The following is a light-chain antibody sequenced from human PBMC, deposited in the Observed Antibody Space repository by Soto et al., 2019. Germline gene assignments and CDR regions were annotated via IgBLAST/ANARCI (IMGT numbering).Light chain of an antibody. CDR1: QSISAW. V-gene: IGKV1-5*01. CDR3: QQYDTYLRT. J-gene: IGKJ1*01. Sequence: DIQMTQSPSTLSASVGDRVTITCRASQSISAWLAWYQQKPGRAPKLLIYDAYNLQSGVPSRFSGSGSGTEFTLTIDSLQPDDFATYYCQQYDTYLRTFGQGTKVDIK. CDR2: DAY.